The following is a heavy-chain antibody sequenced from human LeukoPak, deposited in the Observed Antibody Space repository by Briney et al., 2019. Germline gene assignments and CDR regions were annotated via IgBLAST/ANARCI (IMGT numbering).Heavy chain of an antibody. CDR2: VTASGGNS. D-gene: IGHD3-16*01. V-gene: IGHV3-23*01. CDR3: ARGGWVKLDY. J-gene: IGHJ4*02. CDR1: GFTFSSYS. Sequence: GGSLRPSCAASGFTFSSYSMTWVRQAPGKGLEWVSSVTASGGNSFYADSVKGRLTVSRDNSKNMLCLHMNSLRAEDTAVYYCARGGWVKLDYWGQGTLVTVSS.